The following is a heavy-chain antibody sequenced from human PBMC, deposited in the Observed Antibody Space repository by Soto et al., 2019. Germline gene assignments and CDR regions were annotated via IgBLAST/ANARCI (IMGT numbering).Heavy chain of an antibody. CDR3: AKALYGSSDNNPYYYYGMDV. CDR1: GFTFSSYG. D-gene: IGHD6-6*01. V-gene: IGHV3-30*18. Sequence: PGGSLRLSCAASGFTFSSYGMHWVRQAPGKGLEWVAVISYDGSNKYYADSVKGRFTISRDNSKNTLYLQMNSLRAEDTAVYYCAKALYGSSDNNPYYYYGMDVWGQGTTVTVSS. CDR2: ISYDGSNK. J-gene: IGHJ6*02.